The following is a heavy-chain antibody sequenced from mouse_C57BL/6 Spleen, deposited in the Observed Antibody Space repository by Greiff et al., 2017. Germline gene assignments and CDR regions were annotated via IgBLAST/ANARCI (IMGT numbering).Heavy chain of an antibody. J-gene: IGHJ3*01. Sequence: DVKLVESGGGLVKPGGSLKLSCAASGFTFSDYGMHWVRQAPEKGLEWVAYISSGSSTIYYADTVKGRFTISRDNAKNTLFLQMTSLRSEDTAMYYCARRYYGSSPAWFAYWGQGTLVTVSA. D-gene: IGHD1-1*01. CDR2: ISSGSSTI. V-gene: IGHV5-17*01. CDR3: ARRYYGSSPAWFAY. CDR1: GFTFSDYG.